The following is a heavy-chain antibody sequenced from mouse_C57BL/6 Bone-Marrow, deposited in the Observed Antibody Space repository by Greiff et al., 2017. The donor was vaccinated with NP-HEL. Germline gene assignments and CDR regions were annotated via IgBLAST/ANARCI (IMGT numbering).Heavy chain of an antibody. D-gene: IGHD3-2*02. CDR3: ARSLDSSGYAWFAY. CDR1: GYAFTNYL. V-gene: IGHV1-54*01. Sequence: QVQLQQSGAELVRPGTSVKVSCKASGYAFTNYLIEWVKQRPGQGLEWIGVINPGSGGTNYNEKFKGNATLTADKSSSTAYMQLSSLTSEDSAVYFCARSLDSSGYAWFAYWGQGTLVTVSA. J-gene: IGHJ3*01. CDR2: INPGSGGT.